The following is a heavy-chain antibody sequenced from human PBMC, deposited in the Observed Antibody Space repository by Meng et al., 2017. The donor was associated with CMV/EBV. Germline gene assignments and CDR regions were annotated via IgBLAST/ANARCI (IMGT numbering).Heavy chain of an antibody. CDR3: VKDSGSGSYFSNFGY. V-gene: IGHV3-33*03. CDR2: MWYDGSSE. J-gene: IGHJ4*02. Sequence: FVFRKFGVHCVRHAAGEGLVWVALMWYDGSSESSADSVQGRFTVSRDNSENRLYLQMDSLRAEDTAVYYCVKDSGSGSYFSNFGYWGQGTLVTVSS. D-gene: IGHD1-26*01. CDR1: FVFRKFG.